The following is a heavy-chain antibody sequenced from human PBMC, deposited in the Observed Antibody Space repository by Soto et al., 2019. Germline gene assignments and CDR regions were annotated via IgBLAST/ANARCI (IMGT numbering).Heavy chain of an antibody. CDR2: IYYSGST. CDR1: GGSISSYY. CDR3: ARGQRALITYGPFDP. Sequence: SETLSLTCTVSGGSISSYYWSWIRQPPGKGLEWIGYIYYSGSTNYNPSLKSRVTISVDTSKNQLSLKLSSVTAADTAVYYCARGQRALITYGPFDPWGQGTLVTVSS. V-gene: IGHV4-59*01. J-gene: IGHJ5*02. D-gene: IGHD4-17*01.